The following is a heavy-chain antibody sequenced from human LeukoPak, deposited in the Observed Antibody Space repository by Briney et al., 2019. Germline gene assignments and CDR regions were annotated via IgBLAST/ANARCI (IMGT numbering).Heavy chain of an antibody. CDR3: ARESAEYFQH. J-gene: IGHJ1*01. CDR1: GGSISSYY. V-gene: IGHV4-59*01. CDR2: IYYSGST. Sequence: PSETLSLTCTVSGGSISSYYWSWIRQPPGKGLEGIGYIYYSGSTNYNPSLKSRVTISVDTSKNQCSLKLSSVTAADTAVYYCARESAEYFQHWGQGTLVTVSS.